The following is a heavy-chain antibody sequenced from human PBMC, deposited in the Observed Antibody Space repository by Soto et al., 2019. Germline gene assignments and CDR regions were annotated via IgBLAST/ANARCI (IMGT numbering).Heavy chain of an antibody. Sequence: QVHLVESGGGLVKPGGSLRLSCTVSGFAFRHNYLTWIRQAPGKGLEWLSYISTSGSPAYYADSVKGRFTISTDNAKKSLYLQMDSPIAEDTGIYYCATGGIYYDAWGQGTLVTVSS. CDR2: ISTSGSPA. V-gene: IGHV3-11*01. D-gene: IGHD1-26*01. J-gene: IGHJ5*02. CDR1: GFAFRHNY. CDR3: ATGGIYYDA.